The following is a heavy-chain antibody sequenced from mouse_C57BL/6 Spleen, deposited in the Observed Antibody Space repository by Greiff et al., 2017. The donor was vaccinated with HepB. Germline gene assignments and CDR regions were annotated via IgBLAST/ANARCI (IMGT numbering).Heavy chain of an antibody. CDR1: GYAFSSYW. V-gene: IGHV1-80*01. Sequence: QVHVKQSGAELVKPGASVKISCKASGYAFSSYWMNWVKQRPGKGLEWIGQIYPGDGDTNYNGKFKGKATLTADKSSSTAYMQLSSLTSEDSAVYFCARAPYYYGSPTFDVWGTGTTVTVSS. CDR2: IYPGDGDT. CDR3: ARAPYYYGSPTFDV. D-gene: IGHD1-1*01. J-gene: IGHJ1*03.